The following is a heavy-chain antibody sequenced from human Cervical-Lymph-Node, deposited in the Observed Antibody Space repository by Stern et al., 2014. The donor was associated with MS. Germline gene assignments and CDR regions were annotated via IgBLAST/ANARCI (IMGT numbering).Heavy chain of an antibody. D-gene: IGHD4-23*01. CDR1: GGSFSGYY. CDR2: INHSGST. CDR3: ARDRVVTPTPYYFDY. V-gene: IGHV4-34*01. Sequence: QVQLQQWGAGLLKPSETLSLTCAVYGGSFSGYYLSWIRQPPGKGLEWIGDINHSGSTNYNPSLKSRVTLSVDTSKNQFSLKLSSVTAADTAVYYCARDRVVTPTPYYFDYWGQGTLVTVSS. J-gene: IGHJ4*02.